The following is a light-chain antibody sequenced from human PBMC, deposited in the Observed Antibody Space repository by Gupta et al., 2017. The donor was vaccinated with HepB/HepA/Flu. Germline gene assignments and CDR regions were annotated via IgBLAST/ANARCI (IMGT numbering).Light chain of an antibody. CDR2: AAS. CDR1: QSIRSY. Sequence: IQMTQSPSSLSASVGDRVSITCRASQSIRSYLDWYQQKPGQAPKLLIYAASRMESGVPSRFSGSGSGTDFTLTISRRQPEDFAMYYCQQGSSPPWTFGQGTKVEIK. CDR3: QQGSSPPWT. J-gene: IGKJ1*01. V-gene: IGKV1-39*01.